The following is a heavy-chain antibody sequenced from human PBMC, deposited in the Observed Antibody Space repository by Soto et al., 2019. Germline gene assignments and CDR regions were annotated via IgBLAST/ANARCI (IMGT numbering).Heavy chain of an antibody. J-gene: IGHJ4*02. V-gene: IGHV4-39*07. CDR2: IYYSGST. CDR1: GGSISSSSYY. CDR3: ASGNQNEFWSGYYFDY. D-gene: IGHD3-3*01. Sequence: SETLSLTCTVSGGSISSSSYYWGWIRQPPGKGLEWIGSIYYSGSTYYNPSLKSRVTISVDTSKNQFSLKLSSVTAADSAVYYCASGNQNEFWSGYYFDYWGQGTLVTVSS.